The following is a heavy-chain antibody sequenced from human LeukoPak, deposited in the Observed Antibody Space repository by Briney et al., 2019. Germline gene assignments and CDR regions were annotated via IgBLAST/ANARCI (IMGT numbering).Heavy chain of an antibody. V-gene: IGHV5-51*01. CDR1: GYSFTSYW. D-gene: IGHD3-22*01. Sequence: GESLKISCKGSGYSFTSYWIGWVRQPPGKGLEWMGIIYPGDSDTRYSPSFQGQVTISADKSISTAYLQWSSLEASDTAMYYCARQEDYYDSSGYSRFVTDYWGQGTLVTVSS. CDR2: IYPGDSDT. J-gene: IGHJ4*02. CDR3: ARQEDYYDSSGYSRFVTDY.